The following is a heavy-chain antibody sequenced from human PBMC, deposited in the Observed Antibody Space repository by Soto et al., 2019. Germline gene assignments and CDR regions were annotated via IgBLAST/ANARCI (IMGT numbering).Heavy chain of an antibody. CDR3: AKVRITMMVVAPFDY. V-gene: IGHV3-30*18. J-gene: IGHJ4*02. D-gene: IGHD3-22*01. CDR2: ISYEGSNK. CDR1: GFTFSSYG. Sequence: QVQLVESGGGVVQPGRSLRLSCAASGFTFSSYGMHWVRQAPGKGLEWVAVISYEGSNKYYADSVKGRFTISRDNSKNTLYLQMNSLRGEDTAVYYCAKVRITMMVVAPFDYWGQGPLVTVAS.